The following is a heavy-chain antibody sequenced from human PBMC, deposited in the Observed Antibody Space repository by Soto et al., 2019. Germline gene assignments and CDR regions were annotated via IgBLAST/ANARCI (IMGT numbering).Heavy chain of an antibody. V-gene: IGHV5-10-1*01. Sequence: GESLKISCKGSGYSFTSYWISWVRQMPGKGLEWMGRIDPSDSYTNYSPSFQGHVTISADKSISTAYLQWSSLKASDTAMYYCARRPIPYYYDSSGYYPDAFDIWGQGTMVTVSS. J-gene: IGHJ3*02. CDR3: ARRPIPYYYDSSGYYPDAFDI. CDR2: IDPSDSYT. D-gene: IGHD3-22*01. CDR1: GYSFTSYW.